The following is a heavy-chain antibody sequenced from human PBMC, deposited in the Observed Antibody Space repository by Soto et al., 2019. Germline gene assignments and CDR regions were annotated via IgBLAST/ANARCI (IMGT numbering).Heavy chain of an antibody. CDR2: IGTAGDT. CDR1: GFTFSSYD. D-gene: IGHD3-10*01. Sequence: GGSLRLSCAASGFTFSSYDMHWVRQATGKGLEWVSAIGTAGDTYYPGSVKGRFTISRENAKNSLYLQMNSLRAGDTAVYYCARGNYYGSGSYSKQGGMDVWGQGTTVTVSS. V-gene: IGHV3-13*04. CDR3: ARGNYYGSGSYSKQGGMDV. J-gene: IGHJ6*02.